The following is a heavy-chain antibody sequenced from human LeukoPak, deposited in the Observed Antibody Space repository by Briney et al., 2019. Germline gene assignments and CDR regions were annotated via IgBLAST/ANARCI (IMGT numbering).Heavy chain of an antibody. J-gene: IGHJ3*02. CDR3: ARVASTHGNGDSFDI. CDR2: IWYDGSNE. Sequence: GGSLRLSCAASGFTFSSYGMHWVRQAPGKGLEWVALIWYDGSNENYVDSVKGRFTISKDRARNTLSLQMNSLKVEDTAVYYCARVASTHGNGDSFDIWGQGTMVSVSS. D-gene: IGHD2-8*01. CDR1: GFTFSSYG. V-gene: IGHV3-33*01.